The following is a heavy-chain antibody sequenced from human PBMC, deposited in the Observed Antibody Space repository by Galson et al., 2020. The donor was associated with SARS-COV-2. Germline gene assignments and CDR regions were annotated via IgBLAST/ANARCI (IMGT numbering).Heavy chain of an antibody. V-gene: IGHV4-31*03. CDR1: GGSISSGGYY. J-gene: IGHJ6*02. CDR2: IYYSGST. D-gene: IGHD6-13*01. CDR3: AREEMEQQLPLYGMDV. Sequence: SETLSLTCTVSGGSISSGGYYWSWIRQHPGKGLEWIGYIYYSGSTSYNPSLKSRVTISVDTSKNQFSLKLSSVTAADTAVYYCAREEMEQQLPLYGMDVWGQGTTVTVSS.